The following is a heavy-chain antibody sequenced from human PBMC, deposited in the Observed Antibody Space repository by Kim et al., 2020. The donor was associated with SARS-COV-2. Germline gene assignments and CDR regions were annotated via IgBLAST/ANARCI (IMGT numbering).Heavy chain of an antibody. J-gene: IGHJ6*02. D-gene: IGHD3-16*01. CDR2: IYSGGTT. Sequence: GGSLRLSCVASGFTVSSNYMSWVRQAPGKGLECVSVIYSGGTTYYADSVKGRFTISRDNSKNTLYLQMNSLRAEDTAVYYCARVLRILGMDLWGQRTTVTVSS. V-gene: IGHV3-53*01. CDR1: GFTVSSNY. CDR3: ARVLRILGMDL.